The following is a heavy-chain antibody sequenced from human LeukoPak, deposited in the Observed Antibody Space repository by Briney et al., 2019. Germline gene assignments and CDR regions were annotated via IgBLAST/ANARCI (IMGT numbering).Heavy chain of an antibody. CDR3: ARDIDSSGYYSDY. D-gene: IGHD3-22*01. J-gene: IGHJ4*02. Sequence: PGGSLRLSCAASGFTLSSNYMSWVRQAPGKGLEWVSVIYSGGSTYYADSVKGRFTISRDNSKNTLYLQMNSLRAEDTAVYYCARDIDSSGYYSDYWGQGTLVTVSS. V-gene: IGHV3-66*01. CDR2: IYSGGST. CDR1: GFTLSSNY.